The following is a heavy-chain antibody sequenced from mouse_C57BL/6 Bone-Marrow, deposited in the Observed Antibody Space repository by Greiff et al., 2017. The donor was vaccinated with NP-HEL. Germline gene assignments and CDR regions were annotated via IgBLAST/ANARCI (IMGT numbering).Heavy chain of an antibody. V-gene: IGHV14-4*01. Sequence: EVKLMESGAELVRPGASVKLSCTASGFNIKDDYMHWVKQRPEQGLEWIGWIDPENGDTEYASKFQGKATITADTSSNTAYLQLSSLTSEDTAVYYCTTHYDWYFDVWGTGTTVTVSS. CDR2: IDPENGDT. CDR3: TTHYDWYFDV. J-gene: IGHJ1*03. D-gene: IGHD1-2*01. CDR1: GFNIKDDY.